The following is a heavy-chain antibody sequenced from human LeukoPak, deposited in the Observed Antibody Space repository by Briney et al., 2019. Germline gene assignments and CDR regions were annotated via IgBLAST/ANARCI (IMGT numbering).Heavy chain of an antibody. V-gene: IGHV3-7*01. Sequence: GGSLRLSCAASGFSFSSYWMSWVRQAPGKGLEWVANIKQDGSEKYYVASVKGRFTISRDNAKNSLYLQMNSLRAEDTAVYYCARVPDILTGHDAFDIWGQGTMVTVSS. D-gene: IGHD3-9*01. CDR2: IKQDGSEK. J-gene: IGHJ3*02. CDR1: GFSFSSYW. CDR3: ARVPDILTGHDAFDI.